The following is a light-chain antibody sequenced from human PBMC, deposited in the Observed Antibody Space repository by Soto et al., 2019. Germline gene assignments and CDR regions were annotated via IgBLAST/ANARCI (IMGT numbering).Light chain of an antibody. Sequence: EIVLTQSPGTLSLSPGERATLSCRASQSVSSSYLAWYQQKPGQAPRLLIYGASSRATGIPDRFSGSGSGTDFTLTISRLEPEDFVVYYCQQYVSFPLTFGGGTEVEI. CDR1: QSVSSSY. J-gene: IGKJ4*01. CDR3: QQYVSFPLT. V-gene: IGKV3-20*01. CDR2: GAS.